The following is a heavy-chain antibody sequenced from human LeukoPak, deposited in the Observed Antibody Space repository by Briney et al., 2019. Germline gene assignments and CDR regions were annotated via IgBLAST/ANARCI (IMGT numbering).Heavy chain of an antibody. CDR1: GGSLRPYY. V-gene: IGHV4-59*01. J-gene: IGHJ4*02. CDR3: AGYNYNFLTGFYGMTPFAPALDY. Sequence: SETLSLTCTVSGGSLRPYYWSWIRQPPGKGLEWIGYISDNGSTEHNPSLKSRVTISTDTSKNHFSLRLSSVTAADTAVYFCAGYNYNFLTGFYGMTPFAPALDYWGQGIRVTVSS. D-gene: IGHD3-9*01. CDR2: ISDNGST.